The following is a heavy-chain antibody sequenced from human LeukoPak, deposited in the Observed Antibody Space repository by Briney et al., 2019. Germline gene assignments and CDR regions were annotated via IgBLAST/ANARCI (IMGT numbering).Heavy chain of an antibody. V-gene: IGHV1-2*02. J-gene: IGHJ4*02. CDR1: GYTFTGYY. CDR2: INPNSGGT. CDR3: ASPKYGGEYYFDY. D-gene: IGHD2/OR15-2a*01. Sequence: ASVKVSCKASGYTFTGYYMHWVRQAPGQGLEWMGWINPNSGGTNYAQKFQGRVTMTRDTSLNTAYLELRTLRSDDTAMYYCASPKYGGEYYFDYWGQGTLVTVSS.